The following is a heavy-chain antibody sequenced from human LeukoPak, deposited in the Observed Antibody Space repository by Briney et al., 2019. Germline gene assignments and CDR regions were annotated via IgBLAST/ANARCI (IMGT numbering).Heavy chain of an antibody. CDR1: GFTFSSHW. CDR2: IASDGSST. CDR3: ARGRPHGNDY. D-gene: IGHD4-23*01. V-gene: IGHV3-74*01. Sequence: GGSLRLSCAASGFTFSSHWMNWVRQAPGKGLVWVSRIASDGSSTTYADSVKGRFSISRDNAKNTLYLQMNSLRVEDTAVYYCARGRPHGNDYWGQGTLITVSS. J-gene: IGHJ4*02.